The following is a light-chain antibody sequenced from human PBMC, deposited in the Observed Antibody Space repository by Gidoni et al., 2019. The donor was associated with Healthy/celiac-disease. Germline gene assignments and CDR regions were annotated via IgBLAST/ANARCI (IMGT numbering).Light chain of an antibody. CDR3: RQNNNRLWT. J-gene: IGKJ1*01. CDR1: QSVSSN. CDR2: GAA. Sequence: EIVMTQSPATLSVSPGERATLSCRASQSVSSNLAWYQQKPGQAPRLLISGAATKATCIPAKIRGGGCGTEFTLTISSLQSGEYAVYYCRQNNNRLWTFGQGTKVEIK. V-gene: IGKV3-15*01.